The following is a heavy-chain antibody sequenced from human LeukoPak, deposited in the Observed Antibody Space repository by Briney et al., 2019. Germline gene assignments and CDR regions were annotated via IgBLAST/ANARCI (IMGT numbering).Heavy chain of an antibody. CDR3: ARGHWGLDY. Sequence: GGSLRLSCVVSGFSFSDHYMTWIRQAPGEGLEYISYLSNSGSDIFHADSVKGRFSISRDNAKNSVYLQMNSLRDEDTAVYYCARGHWGLDYWGQGTPVTVSP. CDR2: LSNSGSDI. V-gene: IGHV3-11*01. CDR1: GFSFSDHY. D-gene: IGHD7-27*01. J-gene: IGHJ4*02.